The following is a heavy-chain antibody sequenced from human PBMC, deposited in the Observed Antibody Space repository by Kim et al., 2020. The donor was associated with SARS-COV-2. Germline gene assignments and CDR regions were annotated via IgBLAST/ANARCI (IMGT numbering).Heavy chain of an antibody. CDR3: ARAGPRSGTYYILGGTFDY. D-gene: IGHD3-10*01. Sequence: SETLSLTCAVSGGSISSSSYYWGWIRQPPGKGLEWIGSIYYSGCTYYNPSLKSRVTISVDTSKNQFSLKLSSVTAADTAVYYCARAGPRSGTYYILGGTFDYWGQGTLVTVSS. CDR1: GGSISSSSYY. V-gene: IGHV4-39*07. J-gene: IGHJ4*02. CDR2: IYYSGCT.